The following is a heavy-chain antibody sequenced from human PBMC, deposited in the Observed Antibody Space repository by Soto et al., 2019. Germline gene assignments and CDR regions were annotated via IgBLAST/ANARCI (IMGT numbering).Heavy chain of an antibody. V-gene: IGHV3-66*01. D-gene: IGHD2-2*01. CDR1: GFTVSSNY. J-gene: IGHJ4*02. Sequence: GGSLRLSCAASGFTVSSNYMSWVRQAPGKGLEWVSVIYSGGSTYYADSVKGRFTISRDNSKNTLYLQMNSLRAEDTAVYYCAREYCSSTSCPIDYWGQGTLVTVPS. CDR2: IYSGGST. CDR3: AREYCSSTSCPIDY.